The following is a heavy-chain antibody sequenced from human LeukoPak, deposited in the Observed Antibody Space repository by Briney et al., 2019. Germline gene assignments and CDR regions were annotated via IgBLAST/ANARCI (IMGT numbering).Heavy chain of an antibody. J-gene: IGHJ4*02. CDR2: ISGSGGGT. CDR3: AKERIITISQGPDY. CDR1: AFTFSIYG. V-gene: IGHV3-23*01. Sequence: PGGSLRLSCEASAFTFSIYGMSWVRQAPGKGLEWVSSISGSGGGTHYAASVRGRFTISRDNSKNMLYLQMNSLRAEDTALYYCAKERIITISQGPDYWGQGTLVTVSS. D-gene: IGHD1-14*01.